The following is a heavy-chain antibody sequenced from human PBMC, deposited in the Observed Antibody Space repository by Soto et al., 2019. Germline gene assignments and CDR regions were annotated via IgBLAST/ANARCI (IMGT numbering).Heavy chain of an antibody. V-gene: IGHV3-74*01. D-gene: IGHD3-22*01. Sequence: PGGSLRLSCAASGCTFSSYAMSWVSQTPGKGLVWVSRINSDGSSTSYADSVKGRFTISRDNAKNTLYLQMNSLRAEDTAVYYCAIRASYYDSSGYFDYWGQGTLVTVSS. CDR1: GCTFSSYA. CDR2: INSDGSST. J-gene: IGHJ4*02. CDR3: AIRASYYDSSGYFDY.